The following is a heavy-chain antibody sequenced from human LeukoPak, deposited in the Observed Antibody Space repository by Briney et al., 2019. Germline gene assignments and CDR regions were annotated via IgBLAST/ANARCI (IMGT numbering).Heavy chain of an antibody. V-gene: IGHV3-48*03. D-gene: IGHD3-22*01. J-gene: IGHJ3*02. CDR1: GFTFSSYE. CDR3: ARGPFPYYYDSSGYRKRAFDI. Sequence: PGGSLRLSCAASGFTFSSYEMSWVSQAPGKGLEWVSCISSSGSTIYYADSVKGRFTISRDNAKNSLFLQMNSLRAEDTAAYYCARGPFPYYYDSSGYRKRAFDIWGQGTMVTVSS. CDR2: ISSSGSTI.